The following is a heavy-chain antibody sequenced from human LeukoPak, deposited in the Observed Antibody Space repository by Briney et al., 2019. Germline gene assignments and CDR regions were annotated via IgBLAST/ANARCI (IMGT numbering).Heavy chain of an antibody. CDR1: GGSFSGYY. CDR3: ASGALRYFDWLPIPDY. V-gene: IGHV4-34*01. Sequence: SETLSLTCAVYGGSFSGYYWSWIRQPPGKGLEWIGEINHSGSTNYNPSLKSRVTISVDTSKNQFSLKLSSVTAADTAVYYCASGALRYFDWLPIPDYWGQGTLVTVSS. CDR2: INHSGST. D-gene: IGHD3-9*01. J-gene: IGHJ4*02.